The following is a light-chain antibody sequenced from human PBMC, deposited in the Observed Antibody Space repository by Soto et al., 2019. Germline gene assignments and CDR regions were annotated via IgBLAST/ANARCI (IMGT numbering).Light chain of an antibody. Sequence: IQMTQSPSSLSASVGDRVTITFQASQDVSNYLNWYQQKLGKAPKLLIYDASNLETGVPSRFSGSGSGTYFSFTISSLQPEDFATYYCQQYSNRITFGQGTRLEI. CDR2: DAS. CDR3: QQYSNRIT. CDR1: QDVSNY. J-gene: IGKJ5*01. V-gene: IGKV1-33*01.